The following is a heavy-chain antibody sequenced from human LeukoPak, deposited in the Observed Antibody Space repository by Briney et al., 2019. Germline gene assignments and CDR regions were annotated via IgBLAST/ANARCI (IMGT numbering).Heavy chain of an antibody. D-gene: IGHD3-22*01. J-gene: IGHJ4*02. CDR2: ISYHGSNK. CDR1: GFTFGSYA. V-gene: IGHV3-30-3*01. CDR3: ARGMYYYDSSDIGGGYYFDY. Sequence: GGSLRLSCAASGFTFGSYAMHWVRQAPGKGLEWVAVISYHGSNKYYADSVKGRFTISRDKSKKTVFLQMNSLRAEDTAVYYCARGMYYYDSSDIGGGYYFDYWGQGTLVTVSS.